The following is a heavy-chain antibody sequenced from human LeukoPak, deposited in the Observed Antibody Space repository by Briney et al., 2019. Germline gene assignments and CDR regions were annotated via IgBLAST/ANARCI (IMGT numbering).Heavy chain of an antibody. D-gene: IGHD2-15*01. J-gene: IGHJ5*02. V-gene: IGHV3-30*04. CDR2: ISYDGSNK. Sequence: SGGSLRLSCTASGFTFSSYAMHWVRQAPGKGLEWVAVISYDGSNKYYADSVKGRFTISRDNSKNTLYLQMNSLRAEDTAVYYCARGRCSGGSCYSGHWFDPWGQGTLVTVSS. CDR1: GFTFSSYA. CDR3: ARGRCSGGSCYSGHWFDP.